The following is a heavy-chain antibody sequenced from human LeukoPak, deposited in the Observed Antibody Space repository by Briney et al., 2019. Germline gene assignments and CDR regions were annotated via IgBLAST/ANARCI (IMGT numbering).Heavy chain of an antibody. CDR3: ARDRYYYDSSGYYFFDY. V-gene: IGHV4-61*02. D-gene: IGHD3-22*01. CDR2: IYTSGSI. Sequence: PSETLSLTCTVSGGSISSGSYYWSWIRQPAGKGLEWIGRIYTSGSINYNPSLKSRVTISVDTSKTQFSLNLSSVTAADTAVYYCARDRYYYDSSGYYFFDYWGQGTLVTVSS. J-gene: IGHJ4*02. CDR1: GGSISSGSYY.